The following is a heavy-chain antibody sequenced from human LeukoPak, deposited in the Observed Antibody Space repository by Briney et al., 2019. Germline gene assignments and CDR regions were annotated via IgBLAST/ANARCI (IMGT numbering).Heavy chain of an antibody. CDR3: ARSVGSFDWLPLFDY. J-gene: IGHJ4*02. Sequence: PSETLSLTCTVSGGSISSYYWSWIRQPPGKGLEWIGYIYYSGSTNYNPSLKSRVTISVDTSKNQFYLKLNSVTAADTAVYYCARSVGSFDWLPLFDYWGQGTLVTVSS. D-gene: IGHD3-9*01. CDR1: GGSISSYY. CDR2: IYYSGST. V-gene: IGHV4-59*08.